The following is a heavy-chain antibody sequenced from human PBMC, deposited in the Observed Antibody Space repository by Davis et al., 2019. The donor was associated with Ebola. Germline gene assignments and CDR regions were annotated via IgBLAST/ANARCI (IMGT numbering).Heavy chain of an antibody. D-gene: IGHD3-3*01. V-gene: IGHV1-18*04. Sequence: AASVKVSCKASGYMFTNYGISWVRQAPGQGLEWMGWISAYNGNTNYAQKLQGRVTMTTDTSTSTAYMELRSLRSDDTAVYYCARVRDFWSGSPFDYWGQGTLVSVSS. CDR2: ISAYNGNT. J-gene: IGHJ4*02. CDR1: GYMFTNYG. CDR3: ARVRDFWSGSPFDY.